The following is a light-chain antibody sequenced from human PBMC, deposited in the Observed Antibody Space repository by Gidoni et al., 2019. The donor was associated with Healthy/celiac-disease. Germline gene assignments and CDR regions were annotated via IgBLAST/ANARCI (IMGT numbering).Light chain of an antibody. CDR1: QSVGSY. CDR3: QQRSHWPPLT. Sequence: EIVLTHSPATLPLPPRERATLSCSVRQSVGSYLAWYQQKPGQAPRLLIYDASHRAPGILPSFSGSGSGTDFTLTISSLEPADFAGYYCQQRSHWPPLTFGGGTKVEIK. V-gene: IGKV3-11*01. CDR2: DAS. J-gene: IGKJ4*01.